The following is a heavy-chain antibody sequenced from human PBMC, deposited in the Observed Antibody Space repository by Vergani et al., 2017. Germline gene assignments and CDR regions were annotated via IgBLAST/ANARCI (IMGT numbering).Heavy chain of an antibody. CDR1: GFTFSNYW. J-gene: IGHJ4*02. CDR2: IKEDGSET. Sequence: EVQLMESGGGLVQPGGSLRLSCAASGFTFSNYWMSWVRQAPGKGLEWVANIKEDGSETFYVDSVMGRFTISRDNAKNSLYLQMNSLRAEDTAVDFCARLGLTASRRGAPVFDYWGQGTLVTVSS. D-gene: IGHD6-13*01. CDR3: ARLGLTASRRGAPVFDY. V-gene: IGHV3-7*01.